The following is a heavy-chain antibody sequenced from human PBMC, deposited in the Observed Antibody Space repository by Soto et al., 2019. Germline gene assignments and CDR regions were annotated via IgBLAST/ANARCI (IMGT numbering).Heavy chain of an antibody. CDR3: AKDIFDDYGDYRYFDL. CDR2: ISWDGGST. Sequence: EVQLVESGGVVVQPGGSLRLSCAASGFTCDDYTMHWVRQAPGKGLEWVSLISWDGGSTYYADSVKGRFTISRDNSQNSGYLQMNSRRTEDTALYYCAKDIFDDYGDYRYFDLWGRGTLVTVSS. V-gene: IGHV3-43*01. CDR1: GFTCDDYT. D-gene: IGHD4-17*01. J-gene: IGHJ2*01.